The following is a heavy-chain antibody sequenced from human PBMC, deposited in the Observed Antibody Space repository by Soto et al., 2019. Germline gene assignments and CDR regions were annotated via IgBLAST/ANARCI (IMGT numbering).Heavy chain of an antibody. Sequence: QPGGSLRLSCAASGFTFSSYSMNWVRQAPGKGLEWVSYISSSSSTIYYADSVKGRFTISRDNAKNSLYLQMNSLRAEDTAVYFCASEENYDFWSGYLWYYFDYWGQGTLVTVSS. J-gene: IGHJ4*02. D-gene: IGHD3-3*01. CDR3: ASEENYDFWSGYLWYYFDY. CDR2: ISSSSSTI. CDR1: GFTFSSYS. V-gene: IGHV3-48*01.